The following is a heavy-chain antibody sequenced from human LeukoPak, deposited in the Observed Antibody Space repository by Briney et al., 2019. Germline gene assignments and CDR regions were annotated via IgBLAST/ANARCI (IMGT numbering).Heavy chain of an antibody. J-gene: IGHJ6*02. CDR3: ASEMSGGYSSGWYGDNLTGLHYYYYGMDV. CDR2: IYYSGST. CDR1: GGSISSYY. Sequence: SETLSLTCTVSGGSISSYYWSWIRQPPGKGLEWIGYIYYSGSTNYNPSLKSRVTISVDTSKNQFSLKLSSVTAADTAVYYCASEMSGGYSSGWYGDNLTGLHYYYYGMDVWGQGTTVTVSS. V-gene: IGHV4-59*08. D-gene: IGHD6-19*01.